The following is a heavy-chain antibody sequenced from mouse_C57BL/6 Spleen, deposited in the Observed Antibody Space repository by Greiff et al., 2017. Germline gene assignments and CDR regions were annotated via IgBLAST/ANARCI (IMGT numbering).Heavy chain of an antibody. CDR2: IYPGSGNT. CDR1: GYTFTDYY. Sequence: VQLMESGAELVRPGASVKLSCKASGYTFTDYYINWVKQRPGQGLEWIGRIYPGSGNTYYNEKFKGKATLTAEKSSSTAYMQLSSLTSEDSAVYFCARWELTGHAMDYWGQGTSVTVSS. CDR3: ARWELTGHAMDY. D-gene: IGHD4-1*01. J-gene: IGHJ4*01. V-gene: IGHV1-76*01.